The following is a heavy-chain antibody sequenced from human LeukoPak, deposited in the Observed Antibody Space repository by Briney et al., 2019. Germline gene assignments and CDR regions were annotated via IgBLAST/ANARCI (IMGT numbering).Heavy chain of an antibody. V-gene: IGHV3-74*01. CDR2: INSDGSST. Sequence: GGSLRLSCAPSGFTFSSYWMHWVRQAPGKGLVWVSRINSDGSSTSYADSVKGRFTISRDNAKNTLYLQMNSLRAEDTAVYYCARANPSGSYSWLVYWGQGTLVTVSS. CDR1: GFTFSSYW. J-gene: IGHJ4*02. D-gene: IGHD1-26*01. CDR3: ARANPSGSYSWLVY.